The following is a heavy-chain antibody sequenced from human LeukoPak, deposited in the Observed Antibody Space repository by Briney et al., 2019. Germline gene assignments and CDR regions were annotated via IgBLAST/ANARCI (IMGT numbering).Heavy chain of an antibody. CDR2: IYYSGST. D-gene: IGHD2-2*01. J-gene: IGHJ4*02. CDR1: GGSISNSSYY. V-gene: IGHV4-39*01. Sequence: PSETLSLTCTVSGGSISNSSYYWGWIRQPPGKGLEWIGSIYYSGSTYYNPSLKSRVTISVDTSKNQFSLKLSSVTAADTAVYYCASRLGYCSSTSCGTLDYWGRGTLVTVSS. CDR3: ASRLGYCSSTSCGTLDY.